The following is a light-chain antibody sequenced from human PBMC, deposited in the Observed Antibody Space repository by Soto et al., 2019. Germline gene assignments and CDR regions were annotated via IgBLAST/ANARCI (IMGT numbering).Light chain of an antibody. Sequence: EIVLTQSPGTLSLSPGETATLSCRASQSVRPNFLAWYQQKTGQAPRLPIYGVSDRATGIPDRFSGGGSGTDLHLTISRLEPEDFAVYYCQKFSSYPLTCGGGTKVDIK. CDR2: GVS. CDR1: QSVRPNF. V-gene: IGKV3-20*01. J-gene: IGKJ4*01. CDR3: QKFSSYPLT.